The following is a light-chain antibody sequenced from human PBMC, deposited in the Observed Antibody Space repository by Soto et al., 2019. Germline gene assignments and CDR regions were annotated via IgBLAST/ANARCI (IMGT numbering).Light chain of an antibody. Sequence: QSVLPQPASLSGSPGQSITISCTGTSSDVGSYNLVSWYQQHPGKAPKLMIYEGSKRPSGVSNRFSGSKSGNTASLTISGLQAEDEADYYCCSYAGSSTYVFGTGTKVTVL. V-gene: IGLV2-23*01. CDR3: CSYAGSSTYV. J-gene: IGLJ1*01. CDR1: SSDVGSYNL. CDR2: EGS.